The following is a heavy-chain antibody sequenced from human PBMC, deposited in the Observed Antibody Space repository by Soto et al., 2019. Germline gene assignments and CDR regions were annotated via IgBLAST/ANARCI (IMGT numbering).Heavy chain of an antibody. Sequence: GGSLRLSCAASGFTFSSYWMSWVRQAPGKGLEWVTNIKQDGSEKYYVDSVKGRFTISRDNAKNSLYLQMNSLRAEDTAVYYCARDTSEWLGPYYFDYWGQGTLVTVSS. CDR3: ARDTSEWLGPYYFDY. J-gene: IGHJ4*02. CDR2: IKQDGSEK. CDR1: GFTFSSYW. V-gene: IGHV3-7*03. D-gene: IGHD3-3*01.